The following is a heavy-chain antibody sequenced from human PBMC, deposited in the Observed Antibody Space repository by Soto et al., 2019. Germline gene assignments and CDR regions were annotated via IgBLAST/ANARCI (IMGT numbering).Heavy chain of an antibody. Sequence: SETLSLTCTVSGGSISSSSYYWGWIRQPPGKGLEWIGSIYYSGSTYYNPSLKSRVTISVDTSKNQFSLKLSSVTAADTAVYYCASPGIAAAYFDYWGQGTLVTVSS. CDR2: IYYSGST. V-gene: IGHV4-39*01. CDR3: ASPGIAAAYFDY. D-gene: IGHD6-13*01. J-gene: IGHJ4*02. CDR1: GGSISSSSYY.